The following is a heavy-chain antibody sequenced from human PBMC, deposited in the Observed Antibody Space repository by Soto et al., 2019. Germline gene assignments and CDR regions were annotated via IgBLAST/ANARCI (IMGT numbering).Heavy chain of an antibody. CDR1: GYTFTGHY. J-gene: IGHJ6*02. V-gene: IGHV1-2*02. Sequence: QVQLVQSGAEVKPPGASVKVSCKASGYTFTGHYMHWVRQAPGRRLEWLGLLKPDGGGTYYARKVKARVTFTRDTSNTMTKMEISGLHSEDTAIYLSARALCPLCSRNPCQTFGMDDWGQGTTVAVTS. D-gene: IGHD3-10*02. CDR3: ARALCPLCSRNPCQTFGMDD. CDR2: LKPDGGGT.